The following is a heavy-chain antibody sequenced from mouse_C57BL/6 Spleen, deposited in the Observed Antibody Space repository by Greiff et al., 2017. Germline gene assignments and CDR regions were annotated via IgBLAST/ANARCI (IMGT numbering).Heavy chain of an antibody. Sequence: EVQLKESGPGMVKPSQSLSLTCTVTGYSITSGYDWHWIRHFPGNKLEWMGYISYSGSTNYNPSLKSRISITHDTSKNHFFLKLNSVTTEDTATYYCARDQLGYWYFDVWGTGTTVTVSS. J-gene: IGHJ1*03. CDR2: ISYSGST. D-gene: IGHD4-1*02. V-gene: IGHV3-1*01. CDR1: GYSITSGYD. CDR3: ARDQLGYWYFDV.